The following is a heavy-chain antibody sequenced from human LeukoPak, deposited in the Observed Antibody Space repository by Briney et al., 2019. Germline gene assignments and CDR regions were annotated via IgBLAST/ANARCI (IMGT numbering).Heavy chain of an antibody. CDR1: GGTFSSYA. D-gene: IGHD1-26*01. CDR3: AILGATGGST. CDR2: IIPIFGTA. J-gene: IGHJ5*02. Sequence: SVKVSCKASGGTFSSYAISWVRQAPGQGLEWMGGIIPIFGTASCAQKFQGRVTITTDESTSTAYMELSSLRSEDTAVYYCAILGATGGSTWGQGTLVTVSS. V-gene: IGHV1-69*05.